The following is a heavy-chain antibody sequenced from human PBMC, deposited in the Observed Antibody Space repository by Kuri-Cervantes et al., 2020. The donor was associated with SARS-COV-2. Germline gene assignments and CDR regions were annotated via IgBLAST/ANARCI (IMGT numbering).Heavy chain of an antibody. J-gene: IGHJ3*02. D-gene: IGHD6-13*01. CDR1: GYTFTSYD. Sequence: SVKVSCKASGYTFTSYDINWVRQAPGQGLEWMGGIIPIFGTANYAQKFQGRVTITADESTSTAYMELSSLRSEDTAVYYCARHQGGSSSRLWYAFDIWGQGTMVTVSS. V-gene: IGHV1-69*13. CDR3: ARHQGGSSSRLWYAFDI. CDR2: IIPIFGTA.